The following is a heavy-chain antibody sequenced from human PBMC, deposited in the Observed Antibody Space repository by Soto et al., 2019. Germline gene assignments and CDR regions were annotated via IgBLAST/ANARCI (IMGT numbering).Heavy chain of an antibody. CDR3: ARDHYDSSGKSDY. D-gene: IGHD3-22*01. Sequence: SVKVSCKASGGTFSSYAISWVRQAPGQGLEWMGGIIPIFGTANYAQKFQGRVTITADESTSTAYMELSSLRSEDTAVYYCARDHYDSSGKSDYWGQGTLVTVSS. J-gene: IGHJ4*02. CDR2: IIPIFGTA. V-gene: IGHV1-69*13. CDR1: GGTFSSYA.